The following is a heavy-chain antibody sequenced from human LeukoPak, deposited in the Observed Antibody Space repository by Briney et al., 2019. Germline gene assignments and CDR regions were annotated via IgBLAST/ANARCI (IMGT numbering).Heavy chain of an antibody. D-gene: IGHD2-2*01. CDR1: GFTFSSYA. V-gene: IGHV3-23*01. CDR2: ISGSGGST. CDR3: AKCPGPGYCSSTNCYEVHYGMDV. J-gene: IGHJ6*02. Sequence: GGSLRLSCAASGFTFSSYAMSWVRQAPGKGLEWVSAISGSGGSTYYADSVKGRFTISRDNSKNTLYLQMHSLRAEDTAVYYCAKCPGPGYCSSTNCYEVHYGMDVWGQGTTVTVSS.